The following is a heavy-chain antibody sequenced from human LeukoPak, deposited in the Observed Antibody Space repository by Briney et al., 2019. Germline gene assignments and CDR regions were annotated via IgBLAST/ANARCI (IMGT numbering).Heavy chain of an antibody. CDR1: GFTFSSYW. Sequence: PGGSLRLSCAASGFTFSSYWMSWVRQAPGKGLEWVANIKQDGSEKYYVDSVKGRFTISRDNAKNSLYLQMNSLRAEDTAVYYCARSKKTGTTYLWYWGQGTLVTVSS. V-gene: IGHV3-7*01. J-gene: IGHJ4*02. CDR2: IKQDGSEK. D-gene: IGHD1-1*01. CDR3: ARSKKTGTTYLWY.